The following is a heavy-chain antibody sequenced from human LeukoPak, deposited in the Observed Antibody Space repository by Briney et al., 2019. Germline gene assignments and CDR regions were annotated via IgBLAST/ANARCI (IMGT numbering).Heavy chain of an antibody. V-gene: IGHV1-2*04. CDR2: INPNSGGT. CDR1: GYTFTGYY. J-gene: IGHJ4*02. Sequence: ASVKVSCKASGYTFTGYYMHWVRQAPGQGLEWMGWINPNSGGTNYAQKFQGWVTMTRDTSISTAYMELSRLRSDDTAVYYCARAEPAAADSLDYWGQGTLVTVSS. CDR3: ARAEPAAADSLDY. D-gene: IGHD6-13*01.